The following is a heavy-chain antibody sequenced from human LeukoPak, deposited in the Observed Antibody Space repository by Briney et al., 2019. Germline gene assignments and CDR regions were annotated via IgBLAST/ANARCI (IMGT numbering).Heavy chain of an antibody. Sequence: SESLSLSCTGSGDSVTSHQWRWVHQPPGKGLEWIAYIHHSGSTNYNPSLKNRATISIDTSKNQFSLSLISVTAADTGLDCGARYPLAFDCWGQAIMVIVSS. D-gene: IGHD6-6*01. CDR1: GDSVTSHQ. CDR3: ARYPLAFDC. J-gene: IGHJ5*01. V-gene: IGHV4-59*02. CDR2: IHHSGST.